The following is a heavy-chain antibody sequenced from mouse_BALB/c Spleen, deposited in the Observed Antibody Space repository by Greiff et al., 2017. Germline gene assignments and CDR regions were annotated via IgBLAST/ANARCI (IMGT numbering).Heavy chain of an antibody. CDR2: FYPGSGSI. CDR1: GYTFTEYI. D-gene: IGHD2-1*01. Sequence: VQLVESGAGLVKPGASVKLSCKASGYTFTEYIIHWVKQRSGQGLEWIGWFYPGSGSIKYNEKFKDKATLTADKSSSTVYMELSRLTSEDSAVYFCARHGETVLLYWYFDVWGAGTTVTVSS. V-gene: IGHV1-62-2*01. J-gene: IGHJ1*01. CDR3: ARHGETVLLYWYFDV.